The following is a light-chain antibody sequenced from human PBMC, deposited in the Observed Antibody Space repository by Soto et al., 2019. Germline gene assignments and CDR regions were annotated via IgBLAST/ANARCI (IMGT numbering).Light chain of an antibody. CDR3: AAWDDSLNAL. Sequence: QCFLTHPPSASGSPWQRITISCSGSSSNIGDNPVTWYQQLPGADSKLLIYINDQRHSGVPDRFSGSKSGTSASLDISGLQTEDEADYYCAAWDDSLNALFGTGTKVTVL. V-gene: IGLV1-44*01. CDR1: SSNIGDNP. CDR2: IND. J-gene: IGLJ1*01.